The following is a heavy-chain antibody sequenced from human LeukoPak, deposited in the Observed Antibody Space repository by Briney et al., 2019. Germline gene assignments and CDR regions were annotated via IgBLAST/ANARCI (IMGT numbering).Heavy chain of an antibody. V-gene: IGHV3-30-3*01. CDR3: ATGRDGYNLDY. CDR1: GFTFSSYA. J-gene: IGHJ4*02. Sequence: PGRSLRLSCAASGFTFSSYAMHWVRQAPGKGLEWVAVISYDGSNKYYADSVKGRFTISRDNSKNTLYLQMNSLRAEDTAVYYCATGRDGYNLDYWGQGTRVTVSS. D-gene: IGHD5-24*01. CDR2: ISYDGSNK.